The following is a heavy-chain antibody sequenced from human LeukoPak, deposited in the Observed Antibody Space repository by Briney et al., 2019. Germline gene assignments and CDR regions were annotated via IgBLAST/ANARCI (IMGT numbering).Heavy chain of an antibody. J-gene: IGHJ4*02. V-gene: IGHV3-23*01. CDR1: GFTFSSYA. CDR2: ISGTGGST. D-gene: IGHD6-19*01. Sequence: GGSLRLSCAASGFTFSSYAMSWVRQAPGKGREWVSVISGTGGSTYNADSVKGRVTISRDNSKNTLYLQMNSLRAEDTAVYFCAKGRQWLPYFDFWGQGTLVTVSS. CDR3: AKGRQWLPYFDF.